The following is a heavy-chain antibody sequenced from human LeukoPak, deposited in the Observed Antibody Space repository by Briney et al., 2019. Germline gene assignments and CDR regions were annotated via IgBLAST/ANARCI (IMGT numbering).Heavy chain of an antibody. V-gene: IGHV3-30*04. CDR3: ARDFYSYGFLGYYYYYYMDV. CDR1: GFTFSSFA. D-gene: IGHD5-18*01. CDR2: ISYDGSYD. Sequence: GGSLRLSCAASGFTFSSFAMHWVRQAPGKGLEWVAVISYDGSYDFYADSVKGRFSISRDNAKNSLYLQMNSLRAEDTAVYYCARDFYSYGFLGYYYYYYMDVWGKGTTVTVSS. J-gene: IGHJ6*03.